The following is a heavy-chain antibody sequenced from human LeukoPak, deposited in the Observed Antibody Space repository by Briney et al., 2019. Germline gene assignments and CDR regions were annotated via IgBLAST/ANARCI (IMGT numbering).Heavy chain of an antibody. D-gene: IGHD3-10*01. V-gene: IGHV4-61*02. CDR1: GGSISSGSYY. CDR2: IYTSGST. CDR3: AREGDYYGSGSYYTPFDY. J-gene: IGHJ4*02. Sequence: PSQTLSLTCTVSGGSISSGSYYWSWLRQPAGKGLEWIGRIYTSGSTNYNPSLKSRVTISVDTSKNQFSLKLSSVTAADTAVYYCAREGDYYGSGSYYTPFDYWGQGTLVTVSS.